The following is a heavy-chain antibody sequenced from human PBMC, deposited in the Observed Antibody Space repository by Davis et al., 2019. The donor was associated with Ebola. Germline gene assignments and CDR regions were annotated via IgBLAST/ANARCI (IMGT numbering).Heavy chain of an antibody. Sequence: PGGTLRLSCAASGFTFRSYSMNWVRQAPGKGLEWISYITSDSDTIYYSDSVKGRFTISRDNVKNLLYLQMNSLRDEDTAIYYCARDGLTGTHNWFDPWGQGTLVTVS. CDR3: ARDGLTGTHNWFDP. CDR2: ITSDSDTI. J-gene: IGHJ5*02. V-gene: IGHV3-48*02. CDR1: GFTFRSYS. D-gene: IGHD1-7*01.